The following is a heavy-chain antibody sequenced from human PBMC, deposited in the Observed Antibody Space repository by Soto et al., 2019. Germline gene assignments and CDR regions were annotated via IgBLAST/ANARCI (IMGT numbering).Heavy chain of an antibody. J-gene: IGHJ3*02. D-gene: IGHD5-18*01. CDR2: VSYSGRT. V-gene: IGHV4-39*07. CDR1: GGSISSSGSF. Sequence: SETLSLTCSVSGGSISSSGSFWGWIRQPPGKGLEWIGSVSYSGRTNYTPSLKSRVTISVDTSKNQFSLKLSSVTAADTAVYYCARRYGKNAFDIWGQGTMVTVSS. CDR3: ARRYGKNAFDI.